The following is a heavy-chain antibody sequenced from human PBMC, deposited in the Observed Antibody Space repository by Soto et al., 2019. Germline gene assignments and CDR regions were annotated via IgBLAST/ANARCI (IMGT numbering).Heavy chain of an antibody. CDR2: INAGNGNT. CDR3: ARGGRPSPFDY. J-gene: IGHJ4*02. Sequence: QVPLVQSGAEVKKPGASVKVSCKASGYTFTSYAMHWVRQAPGQRLEWMGWINAGNGNTKYSQKFQGRVTIARDTSASTAYMELSSLRSEDTAVYYCARGGRPSPFDYWGQGTLVTVSS. V-gene: IGHV1-3*01. CDR1: GYTFTSYA.